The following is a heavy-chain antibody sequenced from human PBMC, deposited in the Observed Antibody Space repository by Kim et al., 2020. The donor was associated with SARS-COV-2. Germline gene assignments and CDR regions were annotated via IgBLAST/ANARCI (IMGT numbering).Heavy chain of an antibody. CDR3: ARNLVPTTKTYGMDV. CDR2: ISSTSAYI. D-gene: IGHD2-2*01. CDR1: GFTFSTYS. Sequence: EGSLRLSCAASGFTFSTYSMNWVRQAPGKGLEWVSSISSTSAYIYYADSVKGRLTISRDNAKDSLYLQMNSLRAEDTAVYYCARNLVPTTKTYGMDVWGQGTTVTVSS. J-gene: IGHJ6*02. V-gene: IGHV3-21*01.